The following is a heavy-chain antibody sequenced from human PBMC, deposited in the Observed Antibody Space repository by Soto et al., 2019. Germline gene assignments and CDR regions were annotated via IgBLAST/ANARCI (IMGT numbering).Heavy chain of an antibody. CDR1: GYSFTSYW. Sequence: PGESLKISCKGSGYSFTSYWIIWVRQMPVKGLEFMGVIYPFYSDTRYSPSLQGHVTISFYNSISTSYLQLTSLKATYTAMYYCXXHXYDFWSGHANPRYYYGMEVWGQGNTVTVSS. CDR2: IYPFYSDT. D-gene: IGHD3-3*01. V-gene: IGHV5-51*01. J-gene: IGHJ6*01. CDR3: XXHXYDFWSGHANPRYYYGMEV.